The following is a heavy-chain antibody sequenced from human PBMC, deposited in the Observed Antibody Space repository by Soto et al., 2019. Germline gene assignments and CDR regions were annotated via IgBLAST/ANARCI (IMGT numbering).Heavy chain of an antibody. CDR3: AKARHSTSWYGVEADF. D-gene: IGHD6-13*01. CDR1: RFIFSDYA. CDR2: ISYGGDNK. Sequence: QVQLVESGGGVVQPGRSLRLSCAASRFIFSDYAMHWVRQAPGKWLELVAVISYGGDNKYYAESVRVRFAISRDNLKNTLYLQMNSLNPEDTAVYHCAKARHSTSWYGVEADFWGQGTLVTVSS. J-gene: IGHJ4*02. V-gene: IGHV3-30*09.